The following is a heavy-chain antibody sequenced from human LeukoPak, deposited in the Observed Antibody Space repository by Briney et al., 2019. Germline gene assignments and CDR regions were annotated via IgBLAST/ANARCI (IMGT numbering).Heavy chain of an antibody. CDR3: AKATYCGGDCYSEFDY. CDR1: RFTFSSYA. V-gene: IGHV3-23*01. Sequence: PGGSLRLSCAASRFTFSSYAMSWVRQAPGKGLEWVSAISGSGGSTYYADSVKGRFTISRDNSKNTLYLQMNSLRAEDTAVYYCAKATYCGGDCYSEFDYWGQGTTVTVSS. D-gene: IGHD2-21*02. CDR2: ISGSGGST. J-gene: IGHJ4*03.